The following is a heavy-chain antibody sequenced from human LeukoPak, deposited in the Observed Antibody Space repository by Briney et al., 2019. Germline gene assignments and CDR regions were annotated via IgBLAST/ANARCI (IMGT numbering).Heavy chain of an antibody. J-gene: IGHJ3*02. V-gene: IGHV4-59*01. CDR1: GGSISSYY. Sequence: PSETLSLTCAVSGGSISSYYWSWIRQPPVKGLEWIGNIYYSGSTNYNPSLKSRVTISVDTSKNQFSLKLSSVTAADTAVYYCARERGSSSSSHAFDIWGQGTMVTVSS. CDR3: ARERGSSSSSHAFDI. D-gene: IGHD6-6*01. CDR2: IYYSGST.